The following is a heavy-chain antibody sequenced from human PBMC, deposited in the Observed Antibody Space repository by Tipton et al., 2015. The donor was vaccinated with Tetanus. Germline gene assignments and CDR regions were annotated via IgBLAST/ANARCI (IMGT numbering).Heavy chain of an antibody. CDR2: ITPIFGTT. J-gene: IGHJ4*02. D-gene: IGHD1-14*01. Sequence: QLVQSGAEMKQPGSSVKVSCKASGGTFTNYALSWVRQAPGQGLEWVGGITPIFGTTNSAPKFQGRVTITADESTNTAYMELSSLTSEDTAVYYCAGAPNRISRAYDYWGQGTQITVSS. V-gene: IGHV1-69*01. CDR3: AGAPNRISRAYDY. CDR1: GGTFTNYA.